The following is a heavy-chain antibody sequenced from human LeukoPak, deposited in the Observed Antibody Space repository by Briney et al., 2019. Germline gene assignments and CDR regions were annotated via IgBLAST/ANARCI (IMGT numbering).Heavy chain of an antibody. D-gene: IGHD3-3*01. Sequence: GGSLRLSCAASGFTFSSYSMNWVRQAPGKGLEWVSSISSSSSYIYYADSMKGRFTISRDDAKSSLYLQMNSLRAEDTAVYYCARDWSGWDVWGKGTTVTVSS. CDR2: ISSSSSYI. CDR3: ARDWSGWDV. V-gene: IGHV3-21*01. J-gene: IGHJ6*04. CDR1: GFTFSSYS.